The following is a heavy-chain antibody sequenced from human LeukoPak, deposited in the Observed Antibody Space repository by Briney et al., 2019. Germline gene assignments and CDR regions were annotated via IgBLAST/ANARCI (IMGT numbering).Heavy chain of an antibody. CDR3: ARDGGGSFGLWYFDL. Sequence: SETLSLTCTVSGGSISSGGYYWSWIRQHPGKGLEWIGYIYYSGSTYYNPSLKSRVTISVDTSKNQFSLKLSSVTAADTAVYYCARDGGGSFGLWYFDLWGRGTLVTVSS. CDR2: IYYSGST. J-gene: IGHJ2*01. D-gene: IGHD1-26*01. V-gene: IGHV4-31*03. CDR1: GGSISSGGYY.